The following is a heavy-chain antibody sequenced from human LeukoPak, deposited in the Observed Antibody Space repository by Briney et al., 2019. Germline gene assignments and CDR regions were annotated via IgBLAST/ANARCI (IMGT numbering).Heavy chain of an antibody. J-gene: IGHJ4*02. CDR3: ARRAADEPDY. CDR2: IYHGDSDT. V-gene: IGHV5-51*01. CDR1: GYSFTSYW. D-gene: IGHD1-14*01. Sequence: GESLKISCKGSGYSFTSYWIAWVRQRPGKGLEWMGIIYHGDSDTRYSPSFQGQVTISADKSINTAYLQWSSLEASDTAMYYCARRAADEPDYWGQGTLVTVSS.